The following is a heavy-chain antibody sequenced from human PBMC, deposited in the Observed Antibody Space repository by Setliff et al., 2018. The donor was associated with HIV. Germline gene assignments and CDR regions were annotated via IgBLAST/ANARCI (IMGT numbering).Heavy chain of an antibody. J-gene: IGHJ4*02. CDR3: AREDNYDILTGYLWEYYFDY. V-gene: IGHV3-7*03. Sequence: GGSLRLSCAASGFTFSSYWMSWVRQAPGKGLEWVAAIKEDGSEKYYVDSVKGRFTISRDNAKNSLYLQMNSLRAEDTAVYYCAREDNYDILTGYLWEYYFDYWGQGTLVTVSS. CDR1: GFTFSSYW. CDR2: IKEDGSEK. D-gene: IGHD3-9*01.